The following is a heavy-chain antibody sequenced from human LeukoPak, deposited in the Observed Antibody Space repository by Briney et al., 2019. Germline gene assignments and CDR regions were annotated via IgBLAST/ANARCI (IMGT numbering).Heavy chain of an antibody. D-gene: IGHD6-19*01. J-gene: IGHJ4*02. CDR3: ARTGPRQLIDY. Sequence: PSEALSLTCTVSGGSISSYYWSWIRQSPGKGLECIGYIHYTGSTNYNPSLKSRVTISVDTSKNQFSLKLSSVTAADTAVYYCARTGPRQLIDYWGQGTLVTVSS. V-gene: IGHV4-59*01. CDR1: GGSISSYY. CDR2: IHYTGST.